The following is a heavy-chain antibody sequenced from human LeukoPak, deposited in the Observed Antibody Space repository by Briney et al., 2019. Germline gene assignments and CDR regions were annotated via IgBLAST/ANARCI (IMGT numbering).Heavy chain of an antibody. J-gene: IGHJ4*02. CDR3: ARGGYSHYDY. CDR1: AFTFSSYR. V-gene: IGHV3-21*01. CDR2: ISSGSIEI. D-gene: IGHD6-13*01. Sequence: GGSLRLSCAASAFTFSSYRMYWVRQAPGKGLEWVASISSGSIEIYYADAVKGRFTISRDNAKNSLYLQMSSLRGEDTAVYYCARGGYSHYDYWGPGTLVTVSS.